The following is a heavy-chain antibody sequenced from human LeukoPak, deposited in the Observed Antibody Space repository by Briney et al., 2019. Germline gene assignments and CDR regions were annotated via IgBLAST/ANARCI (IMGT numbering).Heavy chain of an antibody. D-gene: IGHD4-11*01. CDR1: GFIFTNYW. Sequence: GGSLRLSCAASGFIFTNYWMSWVRQAPGKGLEWVASIKQDANEKYYVDSVKGRFTISRDNSKNTLYLQMNSLRAEDTAVFYCAKDRHDYSNSFDYWGQGTLVTVSS. CDR3: AKDRHDYSNSFDY. CDR2: IKQDANEK. J-gene: IGHJ4*02. V-gene: IGHV3-7*01.